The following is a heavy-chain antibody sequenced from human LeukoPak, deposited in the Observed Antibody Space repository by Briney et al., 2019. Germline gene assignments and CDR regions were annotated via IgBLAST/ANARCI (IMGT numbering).Heavy chain of an antibody. D-gene: IGHD6-6*01. CDR1: GITVSRNH. V-gene: IGHV3-66*02. CDR3: AREATAPRPFSTDYYYYMDV. Sequence: GGSLTPSCAASGITVSRNHMSWVRQAPGKGLEWVSGVYSGGSTFDADTVKGRFTSSRDTSKNTFYLQMNSLRVEDTAVYYCAREATAPRPFSTDYYYYMDVWGKGTTVTVSS. CDR2: VYSGGST. J-gene: IGHJ6*03.